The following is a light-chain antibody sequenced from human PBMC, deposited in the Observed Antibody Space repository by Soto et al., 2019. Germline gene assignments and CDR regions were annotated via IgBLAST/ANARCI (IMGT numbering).Light chain of an antibody. CDR1: TGAVTSGHY. CDR3: LVYYSRSTYMV. V-gene: IGLV7-46*01. CDR2: DTS. J-gene: IGLJ2*01. Sequence: QAVVTQEPSLTVSPGGTVTLTCGSSTGAVTSGHYPYWFQQKPGQAPRTLIYDTSNKPSWTPARFSGSLLGGKAALTLSGAQPEDEADYYCLVYYSRSTYMVFGGGTKLTVL.